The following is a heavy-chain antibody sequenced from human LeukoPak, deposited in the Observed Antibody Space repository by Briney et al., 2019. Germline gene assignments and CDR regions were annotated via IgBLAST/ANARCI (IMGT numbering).Heavy chain of an antibody. V-gene: IGHV3-48*01. Sequence: GGSLRLSCTASGFTFSSYSMNWVRQAPGKGLEWVSYISSSSSTIYYAESVKGRFTISRDNAKNSLYLQMNSLRAEDTAVYYCARDRQWGMFDYWGQGTLVTVSS. CDR3: ARDRQWGMFDY. CDR2: ISSSSSTI. CDR1: GFTFSSYS. J-gene: IGHJ4*02. D-gene: IGHD2-8*02.